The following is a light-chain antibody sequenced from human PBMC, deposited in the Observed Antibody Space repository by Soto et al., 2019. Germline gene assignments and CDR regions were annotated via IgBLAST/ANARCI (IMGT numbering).Light chain of an antibody. CDR3: QQYDNYSAWT. CDR2: KAS. CDR1: QSISDW. J-gene: IGKJ1*01. Sequence: DIPMTQSPSTLSASVGDRVTFTCRASQSISDWLAWYQQKPGKAPKLLIYKASTLESGVPSRFSGSGSGTEFTLTISSLQPDDFGTYYCQQYDNYSAWTFGQGTNVEIK. V-gene: IGKV1-5*03.